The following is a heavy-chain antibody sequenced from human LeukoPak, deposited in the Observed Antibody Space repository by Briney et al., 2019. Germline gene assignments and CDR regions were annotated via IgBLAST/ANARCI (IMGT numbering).Heavy chain of an antibody. CDR1: GGSISSYY. CDR3: ARGGTYALV. J-gene: IGHJ4*02. V-gene: IGHV4-59*01. CDR2: ISYSGST. Sequence: SETLSLTCTVSGGSISSYYWSWIRQPPGKGLEWIGYISYSGSTNYNPSLKSRVTVSVDTSKNQFSLKLSSVTAADTAVYYCARGGTYALVWGQGTLVTVSS. D-gene: IGHD3-16*01.